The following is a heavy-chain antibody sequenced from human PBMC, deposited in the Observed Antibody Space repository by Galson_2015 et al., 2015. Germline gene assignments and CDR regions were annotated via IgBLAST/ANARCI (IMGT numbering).Heavy chain of an antibody. CDR2: ISAYNGNT. CDR3: ARENCISNSCSDNWFDS. Sequence: SVKVSCKASGYIFRNYGISWVRQAPGEGLQWMGWISAYNGNTNYAQKFQGRVTMTTDASTATVYMDLTNLRSDVTAVYYCARENCISNSCSDNWFDSWGQGTLVIVSS. J-gene: IGHJ5*01. CDR1: GYIFRNYG. V-gene: IGHV1-18*01. D-gene: IGHD2-2*01.